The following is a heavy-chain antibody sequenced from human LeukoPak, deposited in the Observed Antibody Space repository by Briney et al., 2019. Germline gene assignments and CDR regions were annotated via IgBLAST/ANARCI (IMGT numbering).Heavy chain of an antibody. V-gene: IGHV1-69*06. CDR1: GGTFSSYA. CDR2: IIPIFGTA. D-gene: IGHD3-3*01. CDR3: ARGAKRITLFGPGRLAFDI. J-gene: IGHJ3*02. Sequence: SVKVSCKASGGTFSSYAISWVRQAPGQGLEWMGGIIPIFGTANYAQKFQGRVTITADKSTSTAYMELSSLRSEDTAVYYCARGAKRITLFGPGRLAFDIWGQGTMVTVSS.